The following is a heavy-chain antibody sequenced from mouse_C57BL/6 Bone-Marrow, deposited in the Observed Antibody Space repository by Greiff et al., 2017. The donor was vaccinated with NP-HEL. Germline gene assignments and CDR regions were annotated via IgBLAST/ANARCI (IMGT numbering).Heavy chain of an antibody. CDR1: GFTFSSYA. J-gene: IGHJ1*03. CDR3: ARGYYGSSLYFDV. V-gene: IGHV5-4*01. Sequence: EVQVVESGGGLVKPGGSLKLSCAASGFTFSSYAMSWVRQTPEKRLEWVATISDGGSYTYYPDNVKGRFTISRDNAKNNLYLQMSHLKSEDTAMYYCARGYYGSSLYFDVWGTGTTVTVSS. CDR2: ISDGGSYT. D-gene: IGHD1-1*01.